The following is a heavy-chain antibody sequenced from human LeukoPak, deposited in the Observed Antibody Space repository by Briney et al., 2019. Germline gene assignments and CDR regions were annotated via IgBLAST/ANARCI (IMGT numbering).Heavy chain of an antibody. J-gene: IGHJ4*02. D-gene: IGHD2-2*01. Sequence: SETLSLTCTVSGGSISSSSYYWGWIRPPPGKGLEWIGSIYYSGSTYYNPSLKSRVTISVDTSKNQFSLKLSSVTAADTAVYYCARGDCSSTSCYVGYSSSWRTRKVPFDYWGQGTLVTVSS. V-gene: IGHV4-39*07. CDR3: ARGDCSSTSCYVGYSSSWRTRKVPFDY. CDR2: IYYSGST. CDR1: GGSISSSSYY.